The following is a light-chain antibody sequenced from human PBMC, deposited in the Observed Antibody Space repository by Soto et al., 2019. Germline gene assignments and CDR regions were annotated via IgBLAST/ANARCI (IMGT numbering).Light chain of an antibody. CDR3: QQYNNWPRT. CDR1: QSVSSN. V-gene: IGKV3-15*01. Sequence: EIVITQSPANLSVSPGERATLSCRASQSVSSNLAWYQQKPGQAPRLLIYGASTRATGIPARFSGSGSGTEFTLTISSLQSEDFAVYYCQQYNNWPRTFGQGTKV. CDR2: GAS. J-gene: IGKJ1*01.